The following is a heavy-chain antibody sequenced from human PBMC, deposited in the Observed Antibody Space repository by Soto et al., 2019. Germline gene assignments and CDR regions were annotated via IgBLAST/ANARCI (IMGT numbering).Heavy chain of an antibody. J-gene: IGHJ3*02. D-gene: IGHD4-17*01. V-gene: IGHV3-9*01. CDR2: ISWNSGSI. Sequence: EVQLVESGGGLVQPGRSLRLSCAASGFTFDDYAMHWVRQAPGKGLEWVSGISWNSGSIGYADSVKGRFTISRDNAKNSLYLQMNSLRAEDTALYYCAKDKPLGDYVGYAFDIWGQGTMVTVSS. CDR1: GFTFDDYA. CDR3: AKDKPLGDYVGYAFDI.